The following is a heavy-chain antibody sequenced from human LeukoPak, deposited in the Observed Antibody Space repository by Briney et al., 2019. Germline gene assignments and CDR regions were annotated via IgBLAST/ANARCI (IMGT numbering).Heavy chain of an antibody. Sequence: LGESLQISCKGSGYIFTSYWFGWWGRLPGKGREGMGIIFQGDSDTRYSPSIQGQVTISADKSISTAYLQWSSLKASDTAMYYCARPRMNYYDSSGPNDLYYFDYWGQGTLVTVSS. CDR1: GYIFTSYW. D-gene: IGHD3-22*01. V-gene: IGHV5-51*01. CDR2: IFQGDSDT. CDR3: ARPRMNYYDSSGPNDLYYFDY. J-gene: IGHJ4*02.